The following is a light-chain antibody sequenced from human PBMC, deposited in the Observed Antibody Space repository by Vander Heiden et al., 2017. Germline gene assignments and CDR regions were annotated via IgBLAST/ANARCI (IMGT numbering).Light chain of an antibody. J-gene: IGKJ1*01. Sequence: EIVMTQSPATLSVSPGERATLSCRASQSVSSNLAWYQQKPGQAPRLLIYGASTRATGIPARFSGSGSGTEFTLTISSLQSEDFAVYYCQQDNNWPPWTFGPGTKVEIK. V-gene: IGKV3-15*01. CDR2: GAS. CDR1: QSVSSN. CDR3: QQDNNWPPWT.